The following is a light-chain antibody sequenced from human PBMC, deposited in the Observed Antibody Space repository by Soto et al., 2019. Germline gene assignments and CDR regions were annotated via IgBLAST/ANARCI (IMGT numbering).Light chain of an antibody. V-gene: IGLV4-69*01. Sequence: QAVVTQSPPASASLGASVKLTCTLSRGHSRDAIAWHQQQPEKGPRYLMKVNSDGSHNKGDGIPDRFSGSSSGAERYLTISSLQSEDEADYYCQTWATGFRVFGTGTKLTVL. CDR1: RGHSRDA. CDR3: QTWATGFRV. CDR2: VNSDGSH. J-gene: IGLJ1*01.